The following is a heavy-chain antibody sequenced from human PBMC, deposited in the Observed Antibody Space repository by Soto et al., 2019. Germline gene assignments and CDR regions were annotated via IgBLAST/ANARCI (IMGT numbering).Heavy chain of an antibody. CDR2: IYYSGST. CDR3: ARVKGDYDILTGYYFDY. CDR1: ACSNSMYY. J-gene: IGHJ4*02. Sequence: PQTLSSTFSRSACSNSMYYWGWVRQPQKKGLEWIGYIYYSGSTNYNPSLKSRVTISVDTSKNQFSLKLSSVTAADTAVYYCARVKGDYDILTGYYFDYWGQGTLVTVSS. V-gene: IGHV4-59*01. D-gene: IGHD3-9*01.